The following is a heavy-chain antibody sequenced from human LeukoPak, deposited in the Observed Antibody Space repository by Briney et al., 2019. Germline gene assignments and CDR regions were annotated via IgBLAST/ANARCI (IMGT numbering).Heavy chain of an antibody. CDR2: INPIDRST. CDR1: GYTFTSYY. D-gene: IGHD3-22*01. CDR3: AREGPRNYFDSSGPGPFDI. J-gene: IGHJ3*02. V-gene: IGHV1-46*01. Sequence: ASLKVSCKASGYTFTSYYMHCVRQAPGQRLEWRGVINPIDRSTSYAQKFQSRVTMTRDTSTSTVYMELSSLRSEDTAVYYCAREGPRNYFDSSGPGPFDIWGQGTMVTVSS.